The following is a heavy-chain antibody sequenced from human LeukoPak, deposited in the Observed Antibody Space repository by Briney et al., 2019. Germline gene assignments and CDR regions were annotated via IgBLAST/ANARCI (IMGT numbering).Heavy chain of an antibody. V-gene: IGHV1-46*01. CDR1: GYTFTSYH. J-gene: IGHJ4*02. D-gene: IGHD2-15*01. Sequence: ASVKVSCKASGYTFTSYHMHWVRQAPGQGLEWMGLINPSGGTTRYAQKFQGRVTMTRDMSTSTVYMELSSLRSEDTAVYYCARGYSTKEDPGGRLDYWGKGTLVTVSS. CDR2: INPSGGTT. CDR3: ARGYSTKEDPGGRLDY.